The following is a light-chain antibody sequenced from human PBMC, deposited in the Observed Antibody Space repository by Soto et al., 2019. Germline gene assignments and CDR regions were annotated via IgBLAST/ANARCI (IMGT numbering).Light chain of an antibody. Sequence: QTPATLSLYPGERATRSCRASQSVSSYLAWYQQKPGQAPRLLIYDASNRATGIPARFSGSGTGPDITFAGGRLVPEDSAVYYWQQRSNWIAFGQGTRLEIK. CDR1: QSVSSY. CDR2: DAS. CDR3: QQRSNWIA. V-gene: IGKV3-11*01. J-gene: IGKJ5*01.